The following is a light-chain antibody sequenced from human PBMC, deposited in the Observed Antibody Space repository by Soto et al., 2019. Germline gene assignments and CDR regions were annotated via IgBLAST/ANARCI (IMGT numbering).Light chain of an antibody. CDR3: QQYDSSPRT. J-gene: IGKJ1*01. Sequence: EIVMTQSPATLSVSPGERATLSCRASQSVSSNLAWYQQKPGQAPRLLIYGASTRATGIPARFSGSGSGAEFTLTISRLEPEDFAVYYCQQYDSSPRTFGQGTKVDTK. V-gene: IGKV3-15*01. CDR2: GAS. CDR1: QSVSSN.